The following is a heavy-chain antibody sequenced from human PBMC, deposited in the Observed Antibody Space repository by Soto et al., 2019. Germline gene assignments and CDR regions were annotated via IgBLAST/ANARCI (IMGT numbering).Heavy chain of an antibody. J-gene: IGHJ6*03. D-gene: IGHD3-3*01. Sequence: PGGSLRLSCAASGFTFSDYYMSWIRQAPGKGLEWVSYISSSGSTIYYADSVKGRFTISRDNAKNSLYLQMNSLRAEDTAVYYCAGNPSWSGLYYYYYMDVWGKGTTVTVSS. CDR2: ISSSGSTI. V-gene: IGHV3-11*01. CDR1: GFTFSDYY. CDR3: AGNPSWSGLYYYYYMDV.